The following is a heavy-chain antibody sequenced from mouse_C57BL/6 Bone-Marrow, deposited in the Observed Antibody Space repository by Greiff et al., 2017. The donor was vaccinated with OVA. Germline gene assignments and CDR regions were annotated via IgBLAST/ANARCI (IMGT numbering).Heavy chain of an antibody. D-gene: IGHD1-1*02. J-gene: IGHJ4*01. CDR1: GYTFTNYW. CDR2: IYPGGGYT. V-gene: IGHV1-63*01. CDR3: ARHYGHAMDY. Sequence: QVQLQQSGAELVRPGTSVKMSCKASGYTFTNYWIGWAKQRPGHGLEWIGDIYPGGGYTNYNEKFKGKATLTADKSSSTAYMQFSSLTSEDSAIYYCARHYGHAMDYWGQGTSVTVSS.